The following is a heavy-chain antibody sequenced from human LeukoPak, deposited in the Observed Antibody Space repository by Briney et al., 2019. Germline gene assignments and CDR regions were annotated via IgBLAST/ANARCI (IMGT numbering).Heavy chain of an antibody. CDR3: ARLGSVVVTASWFDP. V-gene: IGHV4-4*07. Sequence: TSETLSLTCTVSGGSISSYYWSWIRQPAGKGLEWIGRIYTSGSTNYNPSLKSRVTMSVDTSKNQFSLKLSSVTAADTAVYYCARLGSVVVTASWFDPWGQGTLVTVSS. CDR1: GGSISSYY. D-gene: IGHD2-21*02. CDR2: IYTSGST. J-gene: IGHJ5*02.